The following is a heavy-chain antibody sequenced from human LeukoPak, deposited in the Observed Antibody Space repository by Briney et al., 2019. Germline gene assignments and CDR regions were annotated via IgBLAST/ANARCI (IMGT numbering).Heavy chain of an antibody. CDR2: ISYAGTNK. V-gene: IGHV3-30-3*01. CDR3: ARGGYYYDTTGSPGDY. CDR1: GFTFRNYV. J-gene: IGHJ4*02. Sequence: GGSLRLSCAASGFTFRNYVIHWVRQAPGKGLEWVAVISYAGTNKYYADSVKGRFTTSRDISKNTVYLHMDSLRDGDTAVYFCARGGYYYDTTGSPGDYWGQGTLVTVSS. D-gene: IGHD3-22*01.